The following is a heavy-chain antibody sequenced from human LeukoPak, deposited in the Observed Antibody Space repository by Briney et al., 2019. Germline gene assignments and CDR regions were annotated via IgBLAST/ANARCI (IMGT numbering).Heavy chain of an antibody. CDR3: AKNSGWFRFDY. D-gene: IGHD6-13*01. CDR1: GFTFSHFW. Sequence: GGSLRLSCAASGFTFSHFWMSWVRQAPGKGLEWVANIKEDGSEEYYVDSVKGRFTISRDNAKNSLYLQMNSLRAEDTAVYYCAKNSGWFRFDYWGQGTLVTVSS. J-gene: IGHJ4*02. V-gene: IGHV3-7*03. CDR2: IKEDGSEE.